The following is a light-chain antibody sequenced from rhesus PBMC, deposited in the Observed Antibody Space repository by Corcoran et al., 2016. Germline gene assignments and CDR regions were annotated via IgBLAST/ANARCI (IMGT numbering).Light chain of an antibody. CDR1: QSVSSY. V-gene: IGKV3S9*01. J-gene: IGKJ4*01. CDR3: QQYNNWNT. Sequence: EIVMTQSPATLSLSPGERATLSCRASQSVSSYVAWYQQKPEQAPRLLIYGASSRATGIPDRFSGSGSVTDFTLIISSLEPEDVGVYYCQQYNNWNTFGGGTKVEIK. CDR2: GAS.